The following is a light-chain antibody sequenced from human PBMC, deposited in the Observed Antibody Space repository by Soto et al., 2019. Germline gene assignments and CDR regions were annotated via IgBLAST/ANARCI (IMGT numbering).Light chain of an antibody. Sequence: QSVLTQPPSASGTPGQRVTISCSGSSSNIGNNWLSWYQQLPGTAPKLLIYRNNQRPSGVPDRFSGSKSGTSASLAISGLRSEDEADYYCSAWDDSLSGRVFGGGTKLTVL. J-gene: IGLJ3*02. CDR2: RNN. V-gene: IGLV1-47*01. CDR1: SSNIGNNW. CDR3: SAWDDSLSGRV.